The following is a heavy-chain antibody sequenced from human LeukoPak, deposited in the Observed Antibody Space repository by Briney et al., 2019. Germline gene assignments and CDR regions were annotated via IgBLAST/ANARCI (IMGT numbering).Heavy chain of an antibody. V-gene: IGHV4-30-4*01. CDR3: ARVGYYNGSGSYYFDY. CDR1: SGSMTSSDHY. D-gene: IGHD3-10*01. Sequence: SETLSLTCTVPSGSMTSSDHYWSWIRQPPGKGLGWIGYISYSGGTYYNPSLKSRVTISADTSKNQFSLSLRSVTVADTAVYYCARVGYYNGSGSYYFDYWGQGTLVTVS. CDR2: ISYSGGT. J-gene: IGHJ4*02.